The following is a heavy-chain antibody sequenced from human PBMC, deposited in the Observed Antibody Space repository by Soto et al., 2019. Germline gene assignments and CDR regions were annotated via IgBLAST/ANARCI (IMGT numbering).Heavy chain of an antibody. CDR3: ARSGGSYYGSLSYFDY. V-gene: IGHV1-69*01. CDR1: GGTFSSYA. D-gene: IGHD1-26*01. Sequence: QVQLVQSGAEVKKPGSSVKVSCKASGGTFSSYAISWVRQAPGQGLEWMGGIIPISGTANYPQKFQGKVTITADESTSTAYMELSSLRSEDTAVYYCARSGGSYYGSLSYFDYWGQGTLVTVSS. CDR2: IIPISGTA. J-gene: IGHJ4*02.